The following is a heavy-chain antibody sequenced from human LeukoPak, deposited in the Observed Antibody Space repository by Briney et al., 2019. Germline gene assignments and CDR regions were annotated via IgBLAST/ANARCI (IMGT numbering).Heavy chain of an antibody. CDR3: ARTTSFTASGYDY. Sequence: ASVNVSCKASGYTLTNYHINWVRQATGQGLAWIEWMNPSNGDSGYAQTFQGRDTITRDTSISTCYMELRSLRSDDTAVYFCARTTSFTASGYDYWGQGTLVTVSS. J-gene: IGHJ4*02. D-gene: IGHD6-25*01. CDR1: GYTLTNYH. V-gene: IGHV1-8*03. CDR2: MNPSNGDS.